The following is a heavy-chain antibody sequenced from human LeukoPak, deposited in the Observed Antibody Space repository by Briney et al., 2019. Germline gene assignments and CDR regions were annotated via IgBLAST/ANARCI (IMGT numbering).Heavy chain of an antibody. V-gene: IGHV3-23*01. CDR3: AKVPQPDYYLDY. J-gene: IGHJ4*02. CDR1: GFTFSSYD. CDR2: IWGSGDRT. Sequence: PGGTLRLSCAASGFTFSSYDMSWVRQAPGKGLEWVSSIWGSGDRTICADSVRGRLTISRDNSKSTLYLQMSSLRAEDTAVYYCAKVPQPDYYLDYWGQGFLVTVSS.